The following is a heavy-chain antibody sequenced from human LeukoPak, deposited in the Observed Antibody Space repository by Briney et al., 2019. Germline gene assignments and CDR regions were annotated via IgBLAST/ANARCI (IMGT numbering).Heavy chain of an antibody. CDR2: MHHSGNT. Sequence: SETLSLTCTVAGGSISGYYCSWIRQPPGKGLEWIGYMHHSGNTNYNLSLKSRVTISVDTSKNQFSLRLNSMTAADTAVYYCARGQSDAFDIWGQGTMVTVSS. CDR1: GGSISGYY. J-gene: IGHJ3*02. V-gene: IGHV4-59*01. CDR3: ARGQSDAFDI.